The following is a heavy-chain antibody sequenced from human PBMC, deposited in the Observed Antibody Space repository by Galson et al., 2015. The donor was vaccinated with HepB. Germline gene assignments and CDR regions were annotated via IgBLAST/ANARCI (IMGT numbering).Heavy chain of an antibody. Sequence: PALVKPTQPLTLTCTFSGFSLSTSGMCVSWIRQPPGKALEWLARIDWDDDKYYSTSLKTRLTISEDTSKNQVVLTMTNMDPVDTATYYCARTLRYDYVWGSYLPLVKGMVYYFDYWGQGTLVTVSS. J-gene: IGHJ4*02. CDR3: ARTLRYDYVWGSYLPLVKGMVYYFDY. V-gene: IGHV2-70*11. D-gene: IGHD3-16*02. CDR2: IDWDDDK. CDR1: GFSLSTSGMC.